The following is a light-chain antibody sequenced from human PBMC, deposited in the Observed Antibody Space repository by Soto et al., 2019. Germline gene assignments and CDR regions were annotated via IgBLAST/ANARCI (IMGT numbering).Light chain of an antibody. CDR2: GAS. J-gene: IGKJ2*01. CDR3: QQYDHSPVT. V-gene: IGKV3-20*01. CDR1: QTISSSY. Sequence: EIVLTQSPGTLSLSPGERATLSCRPSQTISSSYLAWYQQKPGQAPRLLIHGASSRATGIPDRFSGSGSGTDFTLTITRLEPEDFAVYYCQQYDHSPVTFGQGTKVEF.